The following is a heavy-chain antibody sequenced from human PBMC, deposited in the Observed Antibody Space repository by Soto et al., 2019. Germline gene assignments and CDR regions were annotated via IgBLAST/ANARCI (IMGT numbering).Heavy chain of an antibody. Sequence: EVQLVESGGGLVKPGGSLRLSCAASGFTFSNAWMNWVRQAPGKGLEWVGRIKSKTDGGTTDYAAPVKGRFTISRDDSKNTLYLQMNSLKTEDTDVYYCTTATSSPRSWDDILTGSGDWFDPWGQGTLVTVSS. D-gene: IGHD3-9*01. V-gene: IGHV3-15*07. J-gene: IGHJ5*02. CDR1: GFTFSNAW. CDR3: TTATSSPRSWDDILTGSGDWFDP. CDR2: IKSKTDGGTT.